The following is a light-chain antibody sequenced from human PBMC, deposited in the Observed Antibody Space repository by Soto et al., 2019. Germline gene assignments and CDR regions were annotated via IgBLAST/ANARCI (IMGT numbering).Light chain of an antibody. CDR3: QQRSNSWT. V-gene: IGKV3-11*01. J-gene: IGKJ1*01. CDR2: DAS. CDR1: QSVSSY. Sequence: EIVLTQSPATLSLSPGERATLSCRASQSVSSYLASYQQKPGQAPRLLIYDASNKATGIPARFSGSGSGTDFTLTISSLEPEDFAGDYCQQRSNSWTFGQGTKVESK.